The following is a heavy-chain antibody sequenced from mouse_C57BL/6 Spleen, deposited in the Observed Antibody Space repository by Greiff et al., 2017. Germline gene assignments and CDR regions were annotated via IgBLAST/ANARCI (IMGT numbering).Heavy chain of an antibody. V-gene: IGHV1-22*01. J-gene: IGHJ4*01. CDR3: ARFPNYYGSSSYAMDY. Sequence: EVQLQQSGPELVKPGASVKMSCKASGYTFTDYNMHWVKQSHGKSLEWIGYINPNNGGTSYNQKFKGKATLTVNKSSSTAYMELRSLTSEDSAVYYCARFPNYYGSSSYAMDYWGQGTSVTVSS. CDR1: GYTFTDYN. CDR2: INPNNGGT. D-gene: IGHD1-1*01.